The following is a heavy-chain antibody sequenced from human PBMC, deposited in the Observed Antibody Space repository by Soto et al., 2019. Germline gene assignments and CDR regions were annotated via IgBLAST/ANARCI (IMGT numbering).Heavy chain of an antibody. Sequence: GGSLRLSCEASGFTLTTYTMNWVRQASGKGLEWVSSITSSSGHIYYADSVKGRFTISRDNARNSLYLQMNSLRAEDTAVYYCAKAPQDIAAAGTGYYYYGMDVWGQGTTVTV. J-gene: IGHJ6*02. V-gene: IGHV3-21*01. CDR2: ITSSSGHI. CDR3: AKAPQDIAAAGTGYYYYGMDV. D-gene: IGHD6-13*01. CDR1: GFTLTTYT.